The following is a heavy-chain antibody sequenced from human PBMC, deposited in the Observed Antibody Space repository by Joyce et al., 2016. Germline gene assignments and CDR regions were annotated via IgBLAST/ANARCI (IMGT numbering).Heavy chain of an antibody. D-gene: IGHD3-3*01. CDR2: ISYDGRNK. CDR1: EFVFHNYG. J-gene: IGHJ4*02. CDR3: AKDHHRGGYYDFWSGPDF. Sequence: QVPLVESGGGVVQPGGSLRLSCAASEFVFHNYGMHWVRQAPDKGLDGVAAISYDGRNKYYTDSVKGRFAISRDNSKGALSLQMNSLTAEDTGIYYCAKDHHRGGYYDFWSGPDFWGQGTQVSVSP. V-gene: IGHV3-30*18.